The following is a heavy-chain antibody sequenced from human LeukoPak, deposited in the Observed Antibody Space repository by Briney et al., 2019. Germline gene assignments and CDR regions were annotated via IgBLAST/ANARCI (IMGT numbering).Heavy chain of an antibody. Sequence: EASVKVSCKASGYSFTSHAMHWVRQAPGQGLEWMGWIIAGNGHTKYSQKFQGRVTITTDTSATTAFMELSGLRSEDTAVYYCAKDMATITTPNFMDAWGQGITAIVSS. D-gene: IGHD5-24*01. J-gene: IGHJ6*02. CDR2: IIAGNGHT. V-gene: IGHV1-3*01. CDR3: AKDMATITTPNFMDA. CDR1: GYSFTSHA.